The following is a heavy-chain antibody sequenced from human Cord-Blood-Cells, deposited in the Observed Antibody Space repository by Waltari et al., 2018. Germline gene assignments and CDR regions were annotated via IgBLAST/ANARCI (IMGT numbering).Heavy chain of an antibody. Sequence: QVQLQESGPGLVKPSETLSLTCTVSGGSISSYYWSWIRQPPGKGLEWIGYIYYSGSTNYNPSLKSRVTISVDTSKNQFSLKLSSVTAADTAVYYCARHRGAAAGSLVRWFDPWDQGTLVTVSS. V-gene: IGHV4-59*08. CDR1: GGSISSYY. CDR3: ARHRGAAAGSLVRWFDP. J-gene: IGHJ5*02. D-gene: IGHD6-13*01. CDR2: IYYSGST.